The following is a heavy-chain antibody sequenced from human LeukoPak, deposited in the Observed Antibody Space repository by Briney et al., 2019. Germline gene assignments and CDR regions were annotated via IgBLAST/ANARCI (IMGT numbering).Heavy chain of an antibody. CDR1: GGSISSGGYS. V-gene: IGHV4-30-2*01. CDR3: ARALRYLDY. CDR2: IYHSGST. J-gene: IGHJ4*02. Sequence: PSQTLSLTCAVSGGSISSGGYSWSWIRQPPGKGLEWIGYIYHSGSTYYNPSLKSRVTISVDTSKNQFSLKLSSVTAADTAVYYCARALRYLDYWGQGTLVTVSS. D-gene: IGHD5-12*01.